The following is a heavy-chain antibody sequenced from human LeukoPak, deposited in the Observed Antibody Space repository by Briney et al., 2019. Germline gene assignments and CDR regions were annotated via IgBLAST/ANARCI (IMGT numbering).Heavy chain of an antibody. CDR1: GGSISSHY. CDR3: ARGGYCSSTSCRGLDP. CDR2: IYYSGST. V-gene: IGHV4-59*11. J-gene: IGHJ5*02. Sequence: SETLSLTCTVSGGSISSHYWGWIRQPPGKGLEWIGYIYYSGSTNYNPSLKSRVTISVDTSKNQFSLKLSSVTAADTAVYYCARGGYCSSTSCRGLDPWGQGTLVTVSS. D-gene: IGHD2-2*01.